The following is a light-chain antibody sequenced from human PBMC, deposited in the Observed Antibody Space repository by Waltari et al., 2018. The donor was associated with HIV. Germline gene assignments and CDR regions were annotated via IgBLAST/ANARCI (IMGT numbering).Light chain of an antibody. CDR1: QSVTRN. V-gene: IGKV3-15*01. CDR2: GAS. Sequence: EIVMTQSPATLSVSPGERATRSCRASQSVTRNLAWYQQKPGQAPRLLIYGASTRATGIPARFSGSGSGTEFTLTIRSLQSEDFAVYYCQQYNNWPPTFGQGTKVEIK. J-gene: IGKJ1*01. CDR3: QQYNNWPPT.